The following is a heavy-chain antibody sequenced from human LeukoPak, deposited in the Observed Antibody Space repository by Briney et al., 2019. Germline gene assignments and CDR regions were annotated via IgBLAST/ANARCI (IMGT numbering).Heavy chain of an antibody. CDR3: ARDQHQPVVEWLSGYYYYYYMDV. J-gene: IGHJ6*03. CDR1: GYTFTNYD. CDR2: MNPNRGNT. D-gene: IGHD3-3*01. Sequence: GASVTVSYKASGYTFTNYDIKWVGQATGQGMEGMGWMNPNRGNTGYAQKFQGRVTMTRNTSISTAYVELSSLRSEDTAVYYCARDQHQPVVEWLSGYYYYYYMDVWGKGTTVTVSS. V-gene: IGHV1-8*01.